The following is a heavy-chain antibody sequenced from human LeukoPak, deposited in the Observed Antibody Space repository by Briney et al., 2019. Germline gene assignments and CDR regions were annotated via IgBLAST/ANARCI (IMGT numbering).Heavy chain of an antibody. D-gene: IGHD4-17*01. Sequence: PGGSLRLSCAASGFTFSSYWMSWVRQAPGKGLEWVANIKDDGSAKYYVDSVKGRFTISRDNAKNSLFLQMNSLRAEDTAVYYWGRGSIWKPTVTTGYWGQGTLVTVSS. CDR2: IKDDGSAK. J-gene: IGHJ4*02. CDR3: GRGSIWKPTVTTGY. V-gene: IGHV3-7*01. CDR1: GFTFSSYW.